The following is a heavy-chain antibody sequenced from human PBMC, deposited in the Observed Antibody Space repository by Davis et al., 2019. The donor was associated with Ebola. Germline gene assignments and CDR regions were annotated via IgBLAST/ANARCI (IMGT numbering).Heavy chain of an antibody. J-gene: IGHJ3*02. CDR3: ARQGSSRHIVVVTANDAFDI. Sequence: GGSLRLSCKGSGYSFTSYWISWVRQMPGKGLEWMGRIDPSDSYTNYSPSFQGHVTISADKSISTAYLQWSSLKASDTAMYYCARQGSSRHIVVVTANDAFDIWGQGTMVTVSS. D-gene: IGHD2-21*02. V-gene: IGHV5-10-1*01. CDR1: GYSFTSYW. CDR2: IDPSDSYT.